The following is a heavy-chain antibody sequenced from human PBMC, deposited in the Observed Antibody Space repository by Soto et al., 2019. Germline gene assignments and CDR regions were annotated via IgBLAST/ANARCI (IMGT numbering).Heavy chain of an antibody. D-gene: IGHD3-22*01. V-gene: IGHV1-69*06. CDR3: ARDGTYYDSSVYSSLY. Sequence: QVQLVQSGAEVKKPGSSVKVSCKASGGTFSNYAISWVRQAPGQGLEWMGGIIPIFGTANYAQKFQGRVRITADKPTSTAYRGRGSLKSEDTPIFYCARDGTYYDSSVYSSLYGGREPLVTVPS. CDR1: GGTFSNYA. J-gene: IGHJ4*02. CDR2: IIPIFGTA.